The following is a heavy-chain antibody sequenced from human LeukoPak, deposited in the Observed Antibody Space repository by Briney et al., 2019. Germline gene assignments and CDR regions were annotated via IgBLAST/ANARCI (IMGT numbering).Heavy chain of an antibody. Sequence: TETLSLTCTVSGGSINNYWSWIRQPPGKGLEWIGYVFDTGSTNYNPSLKSRVTISVDTSKNQFYLKLTSVTAADTAVYYCARTTTTFDDWGHRTLVTVSS. D-gene: IGHD4-11*01. J-gene: IGHJ4*01. CDR2: VFDTGST. CDR3: ARTTTTFDD. CDR1: GGSINNY. V-gene: IGHV4-59*01.